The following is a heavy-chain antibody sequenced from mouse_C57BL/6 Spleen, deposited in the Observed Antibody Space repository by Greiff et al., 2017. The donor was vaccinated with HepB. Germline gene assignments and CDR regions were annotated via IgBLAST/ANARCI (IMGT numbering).Heavy chain of an antibody. J-gene: IGHJ3*01. CDR3: ARGEYGSSYGFAY. D-gene: IGHD1-1*01. V-gene: IGHV1-59*01. Sequence: QVQLQQPGAELVRPGTSVKLSCKASGYTFTSYWMHWVKQRPGQGLEWIGVIDPSDSYTNYNQKFKGKATLTVDTSSSTAYMQLSSLTSEDSAVYYCARGEYGSSYGFAYWGQGTLVTVSA. CDR2: IDPSDSYT. CDR1: GYTFTSYW.